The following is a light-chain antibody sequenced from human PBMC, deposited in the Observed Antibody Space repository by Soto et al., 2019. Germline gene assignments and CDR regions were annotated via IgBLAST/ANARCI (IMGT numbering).Light chain of an antibody. V-gene: IGKV3-15*01. J-gene: IGKJ2*01. CDR3: QQYKKYYT. Sequence: IVLTQSPATLSVSPGERVTLSCRASQSVGNNLGWYQQKPGQAPRLLIKGASTRATGVPARFSGSGSGTEFTLTIPSLQSEDSAVYYCQQYKKYYTFGQGTKLEIK. CDR1: QSVGNN. CDR2: GAS.